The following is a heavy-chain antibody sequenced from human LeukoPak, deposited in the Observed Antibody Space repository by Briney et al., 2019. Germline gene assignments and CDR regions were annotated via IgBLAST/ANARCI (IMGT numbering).Heavy chain of an antibody. V-gene: IGHV4-38-2*01. D-gene: IGHD1-26*01. J-gene: IGHJ4*02. Sequence: PSETLPLTCAVSGYSISSGYYWGWIRQPPGKGLEWIGTILHSGNTYYNPSLKSRVTISVDTSKNQFSLKLSSVTAADTAVYYCATGWILGATLTYWGQGTLVTVSS. CDR2: ILHSGNT. CDR3: ATGWILGATLTY. CDR1: GYSISSGYY.